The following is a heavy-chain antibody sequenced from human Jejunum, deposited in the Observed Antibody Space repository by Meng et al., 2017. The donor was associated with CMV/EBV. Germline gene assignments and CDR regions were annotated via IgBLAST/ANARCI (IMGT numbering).Heavy chain of an antibody. D-gene: IGHD3-3*01. Sequence: QVQLKESGPGLVKPSQTLSLPCSVSGGSIGSGDYYWSWIRQPPGKGLEWIGYIHDTGSTYYNPSLKSRVDISLGTSRNHFSLTLSSVTAEDTAVYFCARGSIFVSFDSWGQGTLVTVSS. CDR2: IHDTGST. V-gene: IGHV4-30-4*08. J-gene: IGHJ4*02. CDR1: GGSIGSGDYY. CDR3: ARGSIFVSFDS.